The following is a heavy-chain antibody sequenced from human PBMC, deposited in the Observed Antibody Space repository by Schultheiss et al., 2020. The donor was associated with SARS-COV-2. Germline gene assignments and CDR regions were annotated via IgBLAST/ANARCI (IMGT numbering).Heavy chain of an antibody. Sequence: GESLKISCAASGFTFSRFGMHWVRQAPGKGLEWVSVISYDGTKKYYADSVKGRFTISRDNSKNTLYLQMNSLRPEDTAVYYCAKDLSGWYSSSSLYGMDVWGQGTTVTVS. D-gene: IGHD6-6*01. CDR2: ISYDGTKK. J-gene: IGHJ6*02. CDR1: GFTFSRFG. CDR3: AKDLSGWYSSSSLYGMDV. V-gene: IGHV3-30*18.